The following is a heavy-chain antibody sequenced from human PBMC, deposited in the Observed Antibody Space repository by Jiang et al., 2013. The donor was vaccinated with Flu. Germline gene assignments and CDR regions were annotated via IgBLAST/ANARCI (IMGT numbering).Heavy chain of an antibody. CDR2: IDWDDDK. Sequence: KPTQTLTLTCTFSGFSLSTSGMCVSWIRQPPGKALEWLARIDWDDDKYYSTSLKTRLTISKDTSKNQVVLTMTNMDPVDTATYYCARIETSLSSGSSGLDYWGQGTLVTVSS. D-gene: IGHD3-10*01. CDR3: ARIETSLSSGSSGLDY. V-gene: IGHV2-70*11. J-gene: IGHJ4*02. CDR1: GFSLSTSGMC.